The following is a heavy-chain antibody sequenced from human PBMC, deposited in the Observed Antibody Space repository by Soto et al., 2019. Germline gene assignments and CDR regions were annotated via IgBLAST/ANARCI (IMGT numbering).Heavy chain of an antibody. CDR2: IYYSGST. CDR1: GGSISSGGYY. D-gene: IGHD3-10*01. V-gene: IGHV4-31*03. Sequence: QVQLQESGPGLVKPSQTLSLTCTVSGGSISSGGYYWSWIRQHPGKGLEWIGYIYYSGSTYYNPSLQRRVTISVETSKNQFSLKLSSVTAADTAVYYCARDRGGGYYGMDVWGQGTTVTVSS. J-gene: IGHJ6*02. CDR3: ARDRGGGYYGMDV.